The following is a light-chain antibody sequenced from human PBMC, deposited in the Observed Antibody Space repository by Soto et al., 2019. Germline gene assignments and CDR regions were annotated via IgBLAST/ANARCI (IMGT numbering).Light chain of an antibody. CDR2: NVS. V-gene: IGLV2-14*03. J-gene: IGLJ2*01. CDR1: SSDVGGYNY. CDR3: SSYTTSGPQVL. Sequence: QSALTQPASVSGSPGQSITISCTGTSSDVGGYNYVSWYQRHPGKAPKLIIYNVSDRPSWISDRFSGSKSGNTASLTISGLQAEDEADYLCSSYTTSGPQVLFGGVTKLTVL.